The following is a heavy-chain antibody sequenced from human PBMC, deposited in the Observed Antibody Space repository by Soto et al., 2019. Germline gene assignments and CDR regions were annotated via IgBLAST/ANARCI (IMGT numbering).Heavy chain of an antibody. CDR2: IWFDGSNK. Sequence: QVQLVESGGGVVQPGKSLRLSCAASGFTFNNYGMHWVRQAPGKRLEWVAVIWFDGSNKYYGDSVRGRFAISRDNSKNTLSLQMNNLRAEDTAVYYCARASSSGWYAGDYWGQGSLVTVSS. D-gene: IGHD6-19*01. CDR1: GFTFNNYG. J-gene: IGHJ4*02. CDR3: ARASSSGWYAGDY. V-gene: IGHV3-33*01.